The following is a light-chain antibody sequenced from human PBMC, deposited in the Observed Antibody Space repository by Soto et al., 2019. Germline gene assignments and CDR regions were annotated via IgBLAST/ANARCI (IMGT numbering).Light chain of an antibody. J-gene: IGKJ4*01. CDR2: GAS. Sequence: EIVLTQSPGTLSLSPGDRATLSCRASQSVSSNYLAWYQQKPGQAPRLLIYGASSRATGIPDRSSGSGSGTDFTLTISRLEPEDFAVYYCQRYGTSLPLTFGGGTKVDIK. CDR1: QSVSSNY. V-gene: IGKV3-20*01. CDR3: QRYGTSLPLT.